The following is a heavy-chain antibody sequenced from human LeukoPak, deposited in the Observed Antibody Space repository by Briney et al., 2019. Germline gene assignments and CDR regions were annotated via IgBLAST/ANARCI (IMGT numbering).Heavy chain of an antibody. J-gene: IGHJ4*02. V-gene: IGHV3-30*18. CDR1: GFTFSSYG. Sequence: GGSLRLSCAASGFTFSSYGMHWVRQAPGKGLEWVAVISYDGSNKYYADSVKGRFTISRDNSKNTLYLQMNSLRAEDTAVYYCAKGRCSGGSCYGRGFDYWGQGTLVTVSS. CDR2: ISYDGSNK. D-gene: IGHD2-15*01. CDR3: AKGRCSGGSCYGRGFDY.